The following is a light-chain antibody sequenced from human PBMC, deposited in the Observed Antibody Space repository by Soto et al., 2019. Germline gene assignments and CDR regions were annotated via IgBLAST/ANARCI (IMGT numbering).Light chain of an antibody. J-gene: IGKJ1*01. Sequence: QMTQSPSTLSASVGERVTITCRASQTIGAFLAWYQLKPGKAPNLLISKASNLQDGVPSRFSGSGSGTEFTLTITSLQPDDFATYYCQPYNSWAFGQGTKVEIK. CDR1: QTIGAF. V-gene: IGKV1-5*03. CDR3: QPYNSWA. CDR2: KAS.